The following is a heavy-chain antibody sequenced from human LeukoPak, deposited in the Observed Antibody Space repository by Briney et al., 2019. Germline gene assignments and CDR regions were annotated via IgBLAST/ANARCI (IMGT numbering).Heavy chain of an antibody. D-gene: IGHD3-22*01. CDR1: GGSISSYY. CDR3: ARFSEYSHSSVHYLDY. J-gene: IGHJ4*02. CDR2: IYYSGST. Sequence: SETLSLTCTVSGGSISSYYWSWIRQPPGKGLEWIGYIYYSGSTNYNPSLKSRVTISVDTSKNQFPLKLSSVTAADTAVYYCARFSEYSHSSVHYLDYWGQGTLVSVSS. V-gene: IGHV4-59*01.